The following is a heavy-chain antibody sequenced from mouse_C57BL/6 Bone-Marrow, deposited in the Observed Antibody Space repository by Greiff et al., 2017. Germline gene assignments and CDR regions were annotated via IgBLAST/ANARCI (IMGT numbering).Heavy chain of an antibody. CDR1: GYTFTSYW. D-gene: IGHD2-5*01. V-gene: IGHV1-55*01. CDR2: IYPGSGST. CDR3: AREDCDSNYPFDY. Sequence: QVQLQQPGAELVKPGASVKMSCKASGYTFTSYWIPWVKQRPGQGLEWIGDIYPGSGSTNYNAKFKSKATLPVDTSSSTAYMQLSSLTSEDSAVYYCAREDCDSNYPFDYWGQGTTLTVSS. J-gene: IGHJ2*01.